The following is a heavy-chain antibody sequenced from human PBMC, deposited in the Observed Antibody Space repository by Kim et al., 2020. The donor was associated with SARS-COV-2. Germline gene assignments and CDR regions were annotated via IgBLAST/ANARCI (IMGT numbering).Heavy chain of an antibody. Sequence: SETLSLTCTVSGGSISSYYWSWIRQPPGKGLEWIGYIYYSGSTNYNPSLKSRVTISVDTSKNQFSLKLSSVTAADTAVYYCARVERDDSSGYYDYWGQGTLVTVSS. CDR1: GGSISSYY. CDR2: IYYSGST. CDR3: ARVERDDSSGYYDY. J-gene: IGHJ4*02. V-gene: IGHV4-59*13. D-gene: IGHD3-22*01.